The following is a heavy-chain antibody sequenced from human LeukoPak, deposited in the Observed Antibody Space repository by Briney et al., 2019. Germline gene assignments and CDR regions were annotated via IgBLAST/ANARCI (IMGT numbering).Heavy chain of an antibody. CDR3: ARAHDLNTYCSGGSCYSGAFDI. D-gene: IGHD2-15*01. CDR2: INHSGST. J-gene: IGHJ3*02. CDR1: GGSFSGYY. V-gene: IGHV4-34*01. Sequence: SETLSLTCAVYGGSFSGYYWSWIRQPPGKGLEWIGEINHSGSTNYSPSLKSRVTISVDTSKNQFSLRLSSVTAADTAVYYCARAHDLNTYCSGGSCYSGAFDIWGQGTMVTVSS.